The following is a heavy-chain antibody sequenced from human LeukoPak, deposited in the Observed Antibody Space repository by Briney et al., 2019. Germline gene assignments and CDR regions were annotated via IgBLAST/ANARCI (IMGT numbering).Heavy chain of an antibody. Sequence: PGVSLRLSCAASGFTVSTNYMSWVRQAPGKGLEWVSVIYSGGSTFYADSVKGRFTISRDNSKNTVYLQMNSLRVEDTAVYYCARLLGSIYYDSSGYSGYYYYYMDVWGKGTTVTISS. D-gene: IGHD3-22*01. CDR1: GFTVSTNY. J-gene: IGHJ6*03. CDR3: ARLLGSIYYDSSGYSGYYYYYMDV. V-gene: IGHV3-53*01. CDR2: IYSGGST.